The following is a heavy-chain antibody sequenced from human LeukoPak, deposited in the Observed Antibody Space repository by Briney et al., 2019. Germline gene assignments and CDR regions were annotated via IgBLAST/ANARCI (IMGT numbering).Heavy chain of an antibody. D-gene: IGHD3-22*01. Sequence: GGSLRLSCAASGFTFSSYAMSWVRQAPGKGLEWVSAISGSGGSTYYADSVKGRFTISRDNSKNTLYLQMNSLRAEDTAVYYCATSPASITMIVVVIIEDYWGPGTLVTVSS. V-gene: IGHV3-23*01. CDR2: ISGSGGST. CDR3: ATSPASITMIVVVIIEDY. J-gene: IGHJ4*02. CDR1: GFTFSSYA.